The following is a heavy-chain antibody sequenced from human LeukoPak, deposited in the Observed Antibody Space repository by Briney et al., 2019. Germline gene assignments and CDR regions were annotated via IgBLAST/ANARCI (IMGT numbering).Heavy chain of an antibody. CDR3: AREGAAYDSSGYNIGDYFDY. V-gene: IGHV4-59*01. CDR1: GGSISSYY. D-gene: IGHD3-22*01. Sequence: SETLSLTCTVSGGSISSYYWNWIRQPPGRGLEWIGYIYYSGSTNYNPSLKSRVTISVDTSKNQFSLKLSSVTAADTAVYYCAREGAAYDSSGYNIGDYFDYWGQGTLVTVSS. CDR2: IYYSGST. J-gene: IGHJ4*02.